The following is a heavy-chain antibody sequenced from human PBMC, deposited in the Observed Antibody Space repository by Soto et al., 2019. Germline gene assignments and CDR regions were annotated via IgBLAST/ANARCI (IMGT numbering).Heavy chain of an antibody. J-gene: IGHJ5*02. CDR3: ARAKWCSSTSCSGGFDP. V-gene: IGHV3-11*06. CDR2: ISSSSSYT. Sequence: QVQLVESGGGLVKPGGSLRLSCAASGFTFSDYYMSWIRQAPGKGLEWVSYISSSSSYTNYADSVKGRFTISRDNAKNSLYLQMNSLRAEDTAVYYCARAKWCSSTSCSGGFDPWGQGTLVTVSP. CDR1: GFTFSDYY. D-gene: IGHD2-2*01.